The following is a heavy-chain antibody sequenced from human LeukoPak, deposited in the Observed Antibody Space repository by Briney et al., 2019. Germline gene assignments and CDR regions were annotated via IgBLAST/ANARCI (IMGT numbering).Heavy chain of an antibody. V-gene: IGHV3-23*01. D-gene: IGHD5-24*01. CDR2: ISGSGGST. CDR1: GFTFSSYG. J-gene: IGHJ4*02. CDR3: AKYNSYMYYFDY. Sequence: PGGSLRLSCAASGFTFSSYGMSWVRQAPGKGLEWVSAISGSGGSTYYADSVKGRFTISRDNSKNTLYPQMNSLRVEDTAVYYCAKYNSYMYYFDYWGQGTLVTVSS.